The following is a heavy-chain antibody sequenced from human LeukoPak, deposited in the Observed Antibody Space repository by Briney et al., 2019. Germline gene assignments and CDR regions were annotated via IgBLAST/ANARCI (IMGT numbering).Heavy chain of an antibody. J-gene: IGHJ6*02. CDR2: FRSKAYGGTT. CDR1: GFTFGDYA. V-gene: IGHV3-49*04. CDR3: TASARPKTYYYYGMDV. Sequence: GGSLRLSCTASGFTFGDYAMSWVRQAPGKGLEWVGFFRSKAYGGTTEYAASVKGRFTISRDDSKSIAYLQMNSLKTEDTAVYYCTASARPKTYYYYGMDVWGQGTTVTVSS. D-gene: IGHD6-6*01.